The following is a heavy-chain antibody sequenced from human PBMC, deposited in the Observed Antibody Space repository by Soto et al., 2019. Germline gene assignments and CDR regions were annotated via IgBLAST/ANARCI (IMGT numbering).Heavy chain of an antibody. D-gene: IGHD2-21*02. J-gene: IGHJ6*02. Sequence: SVKVSCKASGGTFSSYAISWVRQAPGQGLEWMGGIIPIFGTANYAQKFQGRVTITADESTSTAYMELSSLRSEDTAVYYCARDMRAYCGGDCYGEKYYYYGMDVWGQGTTVTVSS. CDR1: GGTFSSYA. CDR3: ARDMRAYCGGDCYGEKYYYYGMDV. V-gene: IGHV1-69*13. CDR2: IIPIFGTA.